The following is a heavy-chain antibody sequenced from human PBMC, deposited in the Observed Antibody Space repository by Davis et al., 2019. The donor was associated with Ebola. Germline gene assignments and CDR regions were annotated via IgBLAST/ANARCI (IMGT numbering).Heavy chain of an antibody. Sequence: AASVKVSCKASGYTFTSYYMHWVRQAPGQGLEWMGIINPSGGSTSYAQKFQGRVTMTRDTSTSTVYMELSSLRSEDTAVYYCARDRVTIFGVVIISYGMDVWGQGTTVTVSS. CDR1: GYTFTSYY. J-gene: IGHJ6*02. CDR3: ARDRVTIFGVVIISYGMDV. D-gene: IGHD3-3*01. CDR2: INPSGGST. V-gene: IGHV1-46*01.